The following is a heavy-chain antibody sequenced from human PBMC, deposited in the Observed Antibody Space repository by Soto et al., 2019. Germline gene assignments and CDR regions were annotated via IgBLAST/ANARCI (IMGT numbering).Heavy chain of an antibody. J-gene: IGHJ4*02. V-gene: IGHV3-74*01. CDR1: GFPFSSYW. Sequence: EVQLVESGGDLVQRGGSLRLSCAASGFPFSSYWMHWVRHTPGKGLDWVARISGDGVTTYYADSVTGRFTVSRDNAKNTLSLQISGLRAEDRAVYDWAREYYGVLTGYYTDYWGQGTLVCVSS. D-gene: IGHD3-9*01. CDR2: ISGDGVTT. CDR3: AREYYGVLTGYYTDY.